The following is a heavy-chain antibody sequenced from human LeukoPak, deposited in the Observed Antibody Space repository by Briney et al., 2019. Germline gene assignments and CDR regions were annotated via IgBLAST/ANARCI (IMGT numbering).Heavy chain of an antibody. CDR1: GVAFSTYG. CDR3: ARVYSSGYYDQGLDI. CDR2: ILHDGSET. Sequence: GGTLRLSCGASGVAFSTYGMDCVCQAPGRRLERGALILHDGSETTHGYCVKGQFTVPRDNSNYTLYLQMNSLRTEDTAVYYDARVYSSGYYDQGLDIWGQGPMVSVSS. V-gene: IGHV3-30*03. D-gene: IGHD6-19*01. J-gene: IGHJ3*02.